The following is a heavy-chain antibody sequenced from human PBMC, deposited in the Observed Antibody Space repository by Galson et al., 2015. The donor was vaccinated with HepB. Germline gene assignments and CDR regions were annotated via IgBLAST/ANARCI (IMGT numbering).Heavy chain of an antibody. J-gene: IGHJ4*02. D-gene: IGHD2-15*01. CDR1: GFTFSGYE. Sequence: SLRLSCAASGFTFSGYEINWVRRAPGKGLEWVSYISSSGSTIYYADSVKGRFTISRDNAKNSLYLQMNSLRAEDTAVYYCARGEDCSGGSCPESLYFDYWGQGTLVTVSS. CDR3: ARGEDCSGGSCPESLYFDY. V-gene: IGHV3-48*03. CDR2: ISSSGSTI.